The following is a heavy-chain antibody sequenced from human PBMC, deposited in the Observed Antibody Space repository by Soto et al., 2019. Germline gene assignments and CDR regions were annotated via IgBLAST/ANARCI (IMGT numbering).Heavy chain of an antibody. Sequence: ASVKVSCKASGYTFTSYGISWVRQAPGQGLEWMGWISAYNGNTNYAQKLQGRVTMTTDTSTSTAYMELRSLRSDDTAVYYCARVYSSSWYVVGYFDYWGQGTLVTVSS. D-gene: IGHD6-13*01. CDR1: GYTFTSYG. V-gene: IGHV1-18*01. CDR2: ISAYNGNT. CDR3: ARVYSSSWYVVGYFDY. J-gene: IGHJ4*02.